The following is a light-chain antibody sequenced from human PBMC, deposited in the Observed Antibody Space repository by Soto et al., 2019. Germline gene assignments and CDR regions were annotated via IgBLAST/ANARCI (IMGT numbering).Light chain of an antibody. CDR1: QHISDY. CDR2: DGT. V-gene: IGKV1-33*01. Sequence: DTRLTQSPSSLSASVGDRVTITCQASQHISDYLNWYQQKQGKXXKXXIYDGTKLETGVPSRFSGSVSGTELTFTISSLKPEDGATDDCQQSYSTLITFGQGTRLEIK. CDR3: QQSYSTLIT. J-gene: IGKJ5*01.